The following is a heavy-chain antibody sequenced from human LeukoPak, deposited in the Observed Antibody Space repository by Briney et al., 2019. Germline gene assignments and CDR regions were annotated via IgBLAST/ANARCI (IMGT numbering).Heavy chain of an antibody. D-gene: IGHD6-13*01. J-gene: IGHJ3*02. CDR2: INPNSGDI. V-gene: IGHV1-2*02. CDR3: ARRIAALGNDAFDI. CDR1: GYRFTDYY. Sequence: ASVKVSCKASGYRFTDYYIHWVRQAPGQGLEWIGWINPNSGDINYAQKFQGRVTMTRDTSISTAYMELRRLRFDDTAVYYCARRIAALGNDAFDIWGQGTMLTVSS.